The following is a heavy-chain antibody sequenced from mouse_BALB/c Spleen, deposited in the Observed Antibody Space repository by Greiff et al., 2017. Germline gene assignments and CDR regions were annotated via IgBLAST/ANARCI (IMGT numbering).Heavy chain of an antibody. CDR1: GFTFSSFG. Sequence: EVQLVESGGGLVQPGGSRKLSCAASGFTFSSFGMHWVRQAPEKGLEWVAYISSGSSTIYYADTVKGRFTISRDNPKNTLFLQMTSLRSEDTAMYYCARGGVSYYAMDYWGQGTSVTVSS. CDR3: ARGGVSYYAMDY. D-gene: IGHD6-2*01. V-gene: IGHV5-17*02. J-gene: IGHJ4*01. CDR2: ISSGSSTI.